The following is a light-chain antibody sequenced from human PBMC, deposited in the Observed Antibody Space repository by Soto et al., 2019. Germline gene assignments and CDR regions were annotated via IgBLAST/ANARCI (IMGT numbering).Light chain of an antibody. J-gene: IGKJ4*01. CDR2: GAS. CDR1: QTVSNTY. CDR3: QQYGALPPT. V-gene: IGKV3-20*01. Sequence: EIVLTQFPGALSLSPGERVTHSCRASQTVSNTYLAWYQQKSGQAPKFLIYGASNRATGIPDRFSGSGSGTDFTLTISRLEPEDFAVYYCQQYGALPPTFGGGTQVEIK.